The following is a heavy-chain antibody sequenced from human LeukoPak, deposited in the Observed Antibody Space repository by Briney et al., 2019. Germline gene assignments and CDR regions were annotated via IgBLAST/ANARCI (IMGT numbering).Heavy chain of an antibody. D-gene: IGHD5-12*01. V-gene: IGHV4-38-2*01. CDR2: IYHSGST. CDR1: GYSISSGYY. CDR3: ARRWLGLSGYDHFDY. J-gene: IGHJ4*02. Sequence: PSETLSLTCAVSGYSISSGYYWGWIRQPPGKGLEWIGSIYHSGSTYYNPSLKSRVTMSVDTSKNQFSLKLSSVTAADTAVYYCARRWLGLSGYDHFDYWGQGTLVTVSS.